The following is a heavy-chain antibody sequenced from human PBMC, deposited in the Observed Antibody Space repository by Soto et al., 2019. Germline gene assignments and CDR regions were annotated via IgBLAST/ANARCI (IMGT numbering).Heavy chain of an antibody. J-gene: IGHJ4*02. CDR2: ISSSGSTI. CDR3: ARAIRVVVPAAISYYFDY. V-gene: IGHV3-11*01. Sequence: PGGSLRLSCAASGFTFSDYYMSWIRQAPGKGLEWVSYISSSGSTIYYADSVKGRFTISRDNAKNSLYLQMNSLRAEDTAVYYCARAIRVVVPAAISYYFDYWGQGTLVTVSS. CDR1: GFTFSDYY. D-gene: IGHD2-2*01.